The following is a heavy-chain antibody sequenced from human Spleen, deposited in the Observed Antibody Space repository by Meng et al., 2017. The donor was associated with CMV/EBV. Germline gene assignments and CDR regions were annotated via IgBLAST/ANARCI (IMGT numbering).Heavy chain of an antibody. CDR3: ARRFDFWSGYGDY. D-gene: IGHD3-3*01. CDR2: IKEDGSEK. CDR1: GFTFSSYW. Sequence: GESLKISCAASGFTFSSYWMSWVRQAPGKGLEWVANIKEDGSEKYYVDSAKGRFTISRDNAKNSLYLNMNGLRAEDTAVYYCARRFDFWSGYGDYWGQGILVTVSS. V-gene: IGHV3-7*01. J-gene: IGHJ4*02.